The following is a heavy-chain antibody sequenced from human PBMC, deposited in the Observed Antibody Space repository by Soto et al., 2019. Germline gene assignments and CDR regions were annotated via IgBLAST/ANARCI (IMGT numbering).Heavy chain of an antibody. V-gene: IGHV6-1*01. CDR1: GDSVSSNSAA. CDR2: TYYRSKWYN. Sequence: SQTLSLTCAISGDSVSSNSAAWNWIRQSPSRGLEWLGRTYYRSKWYNDYAVSVKSRITINPDTSKNQFSLQLNSVTPEDTAVYYCARDMGAGQYYYYYGMDVWGQGTTVTVSS. D-gene: IGHD1-26*01. J-gene: IGHJ6*02. CDR3: ARDMGAGQYYYYYGMDV.